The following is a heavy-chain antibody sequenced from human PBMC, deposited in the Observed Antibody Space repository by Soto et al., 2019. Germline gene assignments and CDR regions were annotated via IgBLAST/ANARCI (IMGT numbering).Heavy chain of an antibody. V-gene: IGHV1-46*01. CDR1: GYTFTSYY. CDR2: INPSGGST. Sequence: EASVKVSCKASGYTFTSYYMHWVRQAPGQGLEWMGIINPSGGSTSYAQKFQGRVTMTRDNSKNTLYLQMNSLRAEDTAVYYCARDFWGYDSSGPPPVVWGQGTMVTVSS. D-gene: IGHD3-22*01. J-gene: IGHJ3*01. CDR3: ARDFWGYDSSGPPPVV.